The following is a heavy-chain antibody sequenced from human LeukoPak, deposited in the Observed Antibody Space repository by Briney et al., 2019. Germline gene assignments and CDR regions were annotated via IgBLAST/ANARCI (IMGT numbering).Heavy chain of an antibody. Sequence: GGSLRLSCATSGFTFSSYAMNWVRQAPGEGLECVSFTYYAASVKGRFTVSRDNSKNTLYLQMNSLRADDTAVYYCAGCSGGSCYSRGKYGVDVWGQGTTVIVSS. CDR3: AGCSGGSCYSRGKYGVDV. CDR2: T. CDR1: GFTFSSYA. J-gene: IGHJ6*02. D-gene: IGHD2-15*01. V-gene: IGHV3-23*01.